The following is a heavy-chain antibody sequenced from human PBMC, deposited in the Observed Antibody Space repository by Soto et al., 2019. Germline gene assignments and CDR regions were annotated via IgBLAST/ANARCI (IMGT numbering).Heavy chain of an antibody. J-gene: IGHJ6*02. Sequence: GESLKISCKGSGYSFTSYWIGWVRQMPGKGLEWMGIIYPGDSDTRYSPSFQGQVTISADKSISTAYLQWSSLKASDTAMYYCARFGSGSYDSYYYYGMDAWGQGPTVTSP. V-gene: IGHV5-51*01. CDR2: IYPGDSDT. CDR3: ARFGSGSYDSYYYYGMDA. CDR1: GYSFTSYW. D-gene: IGHD1-26*01.